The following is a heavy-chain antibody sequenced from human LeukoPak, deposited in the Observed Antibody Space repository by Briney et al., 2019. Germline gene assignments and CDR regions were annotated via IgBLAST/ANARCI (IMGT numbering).Heavy chain of an antibody. J-gene: IGHJ3*02. Sequence: GGSLRLSCAASGFTFSSYSMNWVRQAPGKGLEWVSYISSSGSTIYYADSVKGRFTISRDNAKNSLYLQMNSLRAEDTAVYYCASGPGWNNWILEAFDIWGQGTMVTVSS. V-gene: IGHV3-48*04. D-gene: IGHD1-20*01. CDR3: ASGPGWNNWILEAFDI. CDR2: ISSSGSTI. CDR1: GFTFSSYS.